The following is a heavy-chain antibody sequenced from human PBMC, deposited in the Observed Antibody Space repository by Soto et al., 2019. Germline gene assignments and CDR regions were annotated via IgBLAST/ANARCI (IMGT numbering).Heavy chain of an antibody. D-gene: IGHD3-3*01. CDR2: ISSSSSYI. J-gene: IGHJ6*02. V-gene: IGHV3-21*01. Sequence: GGSLSLSCPAPGFTFSSNSMTWVRQAPGKGLEWFSSISSSSSYIYYADSVKGRFTISRDNAKNSLYLQMNSLRAEDTAVYYCARDFSGRHYDFWSGYSYYGMDVWGQGTTVTVSS. CDR3: ARDFSGRHYDFWSGYSYYGMDV. CDR1: GFTFSSNS.